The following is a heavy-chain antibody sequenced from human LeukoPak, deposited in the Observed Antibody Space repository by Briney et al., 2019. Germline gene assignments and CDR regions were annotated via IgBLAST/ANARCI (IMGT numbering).Heavy chain of an antibody. D-gene: IGHD2-21*02. CDR3: ARVVTATNYYYYYMDV. CDR1: GGTFSSYA. CDR2: IIPIFGTA. V-gene: IGHV1-69*05. J-gene: IGHJ6*03. Sequence: ASVKVSCKASGGTFSSYAISWVRQAPGQGLEWMGRIIPIFGTANYAQKFQGRVTITTDESTSTAYMELSSLRSEDTAVYYCARVVTATNYYYYYMDVWGKGTTVTVSS.